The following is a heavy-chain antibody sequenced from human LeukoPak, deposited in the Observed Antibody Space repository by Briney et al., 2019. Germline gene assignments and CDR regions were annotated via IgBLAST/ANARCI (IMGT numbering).Heavy chain of an antibody. CDR1: GFTFSSYA. Sequence: PGGSLRLSCAASGFTFSSYAMHWVRQAPGKGLEWVAVISYDGSNKYYADSVKGRFTISRDNSKNTLYLQMNSLRAEDTAVYYRGPLTTFDYWGQGTLVTVSS. CDR3: GPLTTFDY. V-gene: IGHV3-30-3*01. D-gene: IGHD1/OR15-1a*01. J-gene: IGHJ4*02. CDR2: ISYDGSNK.